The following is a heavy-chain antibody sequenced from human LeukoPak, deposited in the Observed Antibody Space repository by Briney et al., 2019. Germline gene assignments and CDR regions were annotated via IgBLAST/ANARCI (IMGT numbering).Heavy chain of an antibody. CDR2: VSGSGGTT. J-gene: IGHJ4*02. CDR3: AKDRGMFLVGYLDY. D-gene: IGHD2-15*01. Sequence: GGSLRLSCAASGFTFSSYAMSWVRQAPGKGLEWVSAVSGSGGTTYYADSVKGRFTISRDNSKNTLYLQMNSLRAEDTAVYYCAKDRGMFLVGYLDYWGQGTLVTVSS. CDR1: GFTFSSYA. V-gene: IGHV3-23*01.